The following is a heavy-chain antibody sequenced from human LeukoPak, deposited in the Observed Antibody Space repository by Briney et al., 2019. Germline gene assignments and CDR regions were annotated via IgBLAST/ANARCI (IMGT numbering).Heavy chain of an antibody. CDR2: ISYDGSNK. CDR3: ARGRSYDFWSGYENYYGMDV. Sequence: GGSLRLSCAASGFTFSSYAMHWVRQAPGKGLEWVAVISYDGSNKYYADSVKGRFTISRDNSKNTLYLQMNSLRAGDTAVYYCARGRSYDFWSGYENYYGMDVWGQGTTVTVSS. J-gene: IGHJ6*02. D-gene: IGHD3-3*01. V-gene: IGHV3-30-3*01. CDR1: GFTFSSYA.